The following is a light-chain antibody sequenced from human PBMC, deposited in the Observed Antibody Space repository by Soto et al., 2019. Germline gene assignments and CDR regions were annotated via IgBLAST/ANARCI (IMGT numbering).Light chain of an antibody. CDR3: QLYGSSPPMYT. Sequence: EIVLTQSPGTLSLSPGERATLSCRASQSVNSRYLAWYQQKPGQAPRLLIYGASSRATGIADRFSGSGSGTEFTLTISRLEPEDFAVYYCQLYGSSPPMYTFGQGTKVEIK. J-gene: IGKJ2*01. CDR2: GAS. CDR1: QSVNSRY. V-gene: IGKV3-20*01.